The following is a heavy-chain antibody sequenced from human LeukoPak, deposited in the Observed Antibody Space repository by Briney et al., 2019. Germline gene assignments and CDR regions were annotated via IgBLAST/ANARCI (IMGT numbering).Heavy chain of an antibody. CDR1: GYIFTSYH. J-gene: IGHJ4*02. Sequence: GASVTVSCKASGYIFTSYHMHWVRQAPGQGLEWMGFINPSAGYTTYAQIFQGRITMTRDTSTSTVYMELSSLKSEDTAAYYCARVTSSSGTNYFEYWGQGTLVTVSS. CDR2: INPSAGYT. V-gene: IGHV1-46*01. D-gene: IGHD6-13*01. CDR3: ARVTSSSGTNYFEY.